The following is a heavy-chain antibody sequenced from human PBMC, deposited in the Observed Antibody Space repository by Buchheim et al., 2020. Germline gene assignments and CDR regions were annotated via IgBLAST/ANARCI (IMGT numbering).Heavy chain of an antibody. D-gene: IGHD1-7*01. CDR2: IYYSGST. CDR3: ARHENVGLELHSSAFDI. J-gene: IGHJ3*02. CDR1: GGSISSSSYY. V-gene: IGHV4-39*01. Sequence: QLQLQESGPGLVKPSETLSLTCTVSGGSISSSSYYWGWIRQPPGKGLEWIGSIYYSGSTYYNPSLKSRVTISVDTSKNQFSLKLSSVTAADTAVYYCARHENVGLELHSSAFDIWGQGT.